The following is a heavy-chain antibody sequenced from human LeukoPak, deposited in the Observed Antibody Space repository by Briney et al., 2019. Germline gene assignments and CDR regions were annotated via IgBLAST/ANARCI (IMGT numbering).Heavy chain of an antibody. CDR2: IIPIFGTA. CDR1: GGTFSSYA. V-gene: IGHV1-69*13. Sequence: SVKVSCKASGGTFSSYAISWVRQAPGQGLEWMGGIIPIFGTANYAQKFQGRVTITADESTSTAYMELSSLRSEDTAVYYCACQRGYCGSTSCYYYYINVWGKGTTVTISS. CDR3: ACQRGYCGSTSCYYYYINV. D-gene: IGHD2-2*01. J-gene: IGHJ6*03.